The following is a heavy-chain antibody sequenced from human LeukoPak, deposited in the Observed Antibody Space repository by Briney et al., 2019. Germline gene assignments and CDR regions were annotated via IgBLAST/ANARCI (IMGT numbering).Heavy chain of an antibody. D-gene: IGHD3-10*01. Sequence: SETLSLTCTVSGVSVSSYYGNWIRQPAGKGLEWIGRMSTSGSANYNPSLKSRVIMSVDTSKNQFSLKLSSVTAADTAVYYCARLPSASGTYYSSGDVWGKGTTVTVSS. J-gene: IGHJ6*04. V-gene: IGHV4-4*07. CDR2: MSTSGSA. CDR1: GVSVSSYY. CDR3: ARLPSASGTYYSSGDV.